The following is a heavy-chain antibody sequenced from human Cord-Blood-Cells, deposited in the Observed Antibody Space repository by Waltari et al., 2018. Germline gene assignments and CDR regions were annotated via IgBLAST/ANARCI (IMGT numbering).Heavy chain of an antibody. D-gene: IGHD3-3*01. J-gene: IGHJ5*02. CDR3: ARGDITIFGVVIPNWFDP. CDR1: GYTFTGYY. V-gene: IGHV1-2*02. CDR2: INPNSGGT. Sequence: QVQLVQSGAEVKKPGASVKVSCKASGYTFTGYYMHWVRQAPGQGLEWMGGINPNSGGTNYAKKFQGRVNMTRDTSISTAYMELSRLRSDDTAVYYCARGDITIFGVVIPNWFDPWGQGTLVTVSS.